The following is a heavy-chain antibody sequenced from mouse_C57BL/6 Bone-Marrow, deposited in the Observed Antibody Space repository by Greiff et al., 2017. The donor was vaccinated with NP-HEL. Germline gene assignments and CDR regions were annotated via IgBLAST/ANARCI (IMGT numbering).Heavy chain of an antibody. J-gene: IGHJ3*01. D-gene: IGHD2-4*01. V-gene: IGHV10-1*01. CDR2: IRSKSNNYAT. CDR1: GFSFNTYA. Sequence: EVQRVESGGGLVQPKGSLKLSCAASGFSFNTYAMNWVRQAPGKGLEWVARIRSKSNNYATYYADSVKDRFTISRDDSESMLYLQMNNLKTEDTAMYYCVRQIYYDYPAWFAYWGQGTLVTVSA. CDR3: VRQIYYDYPAWFAY.